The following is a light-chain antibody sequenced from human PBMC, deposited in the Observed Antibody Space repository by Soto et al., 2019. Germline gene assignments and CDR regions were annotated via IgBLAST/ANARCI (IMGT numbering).Light chain of an antibody. CDR2: VNN. V-gene: IGLV1-44*01. CDR1: SPNIGSNV. J-gene: IGLJ3*02. Sequence: QSVLTQPPSASGTPGQRVTISCSGRSPNIGSNVVNWYQQLPGTAPKLLIYVNNQRPSGVPDRFSGSKSGTSASLAISGLQSEDEADYYCVAWDDSLDGVVFGGGTKLTVL. CDR3: VAWDDSLDGVV.